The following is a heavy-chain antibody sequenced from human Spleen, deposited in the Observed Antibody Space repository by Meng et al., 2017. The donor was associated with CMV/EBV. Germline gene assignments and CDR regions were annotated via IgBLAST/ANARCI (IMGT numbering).Heavy chain of an antibody. V-gene: IGHV3-23*01. CDR1: SYTSHA. J-gene: IGHJ5*02. Sequence: SYTSHARNGVRQGPGKGLEWVSSASTSRSTTDYVDSTDYADPVKGRFTISRDDQTNTVYLQMNSPRAEDTAVYYCAKDDYGVLNFDPWGQGILVTVSS. CDR3: AKDDYGVLNFDP. D-gene: IGHD3-3*01. CDR2: ASTSRSTT.